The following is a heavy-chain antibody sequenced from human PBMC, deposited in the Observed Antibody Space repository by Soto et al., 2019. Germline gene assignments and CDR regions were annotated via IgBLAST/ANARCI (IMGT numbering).Heavy chain of an antibody. CDR3: ARHTHFDY. V-gene: IGHV1-2*04. CDR1: GYTFTGYY. J-gene: IGHJ4*02. Sequence: ASVKVSCKASGYTFTGYYMHWVRQAPGQGPEWMGWINPNSGDTNYAQKFQGWVTMTRDTSISTAYMELSRLTSDDTAVYYCARHTHFDYWGQGTLVTVSA. D-gene: IGHD2-2*02. CDR2: INPNSGDT.